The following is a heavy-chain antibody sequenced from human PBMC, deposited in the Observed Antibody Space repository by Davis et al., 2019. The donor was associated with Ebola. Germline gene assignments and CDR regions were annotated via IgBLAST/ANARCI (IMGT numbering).Heavy chain of an antibody. V-gene: IGHV3-13*01. CDR2: IGTAGDT. D-gene: IGHD5-18*01. CDR3: ARERRGYTEDAFDI. Sequence: PGGSLRLSCAASGFTFSSYDMHWVRQATGKGLEWVSAIGTAGDTYYPGSVKGRFTISRENAKNSLYLQMNSLRAEDTAVYYCARERRGYTEDAFDIWGQGTMVTVSS. CDR1: GFTFSSYD. J-gene: IGHJ3*02.